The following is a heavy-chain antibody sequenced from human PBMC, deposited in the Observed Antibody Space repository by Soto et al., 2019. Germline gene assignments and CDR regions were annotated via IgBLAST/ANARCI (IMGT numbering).Heavy chain of an antibody. V-gene: IGHV3-11*06. CDR1: GFSFGAYY. CDR3: ARSPVAATFYFDL. Sequence: GGSLRLSCTASGFSFGAYYMTWIRQAPGEGLEWVSYISSISNYINYADSVKGRFTISRDNAKNSLYLQMNNLRAEDTAAYYCARSPVAATFYFDLWGQGTLVTVSS. CDR2: ISSISNYI. J-gene: IGHJ5*02. D-gene: IGHD2-15*01.